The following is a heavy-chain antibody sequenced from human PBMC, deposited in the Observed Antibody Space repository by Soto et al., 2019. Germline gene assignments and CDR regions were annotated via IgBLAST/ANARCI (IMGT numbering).Heavy chain of an antibody. Sequence: ASVKVSCKACGYTFTNYGISWVRQAPGQGLEWMGWISAYNGNTNYAQKLQGRVTMTTDTSTSTAYMELRSLRSDDTAVYYCARGEAKGVYGSGFMDGWGKGTTVTVSS. V-gene: IGHV1-18*01. J-gene: IGHJ6*03. D-gene: IGHD3-10*01. CDR3: ARGEAKGVYGSGFMDG. CDR1: GYTFTNYG. CDR2: ISAYNGNT.